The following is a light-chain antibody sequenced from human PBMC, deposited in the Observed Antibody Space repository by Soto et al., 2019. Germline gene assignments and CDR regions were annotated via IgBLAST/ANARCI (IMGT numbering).Light chain of an antibody. Sequence: EIVLTQSPATLSLSPGERATLSCRASQSVSSYLAWYQQKPGQAPRLLIYDASNRATGIPARFSGSGSGTDFTLTISSLETEDFAVYYCQQRSNWPRRLTFGGGTKVEIK. CDR3: QQRSNWPRRLT. CDR1: QSVSSY. V-gene: IGKV3-11*01. CDR2: DAS. J-gene: IGKJ4*01.